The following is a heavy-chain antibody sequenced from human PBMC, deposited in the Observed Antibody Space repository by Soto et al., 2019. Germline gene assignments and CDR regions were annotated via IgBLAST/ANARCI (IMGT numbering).Heavy chain of an antibody. CDR1: GGTFSSYA. CDR2: IIPIFGAP. J-gene: IGHJ6*02. D-gene: IGHD3-10*01. V-gene: IGHV1-69*13. CDR3: ARGGRNYYGSGRYYKLPPFMDV. Sequence: SVKVSCKASGGTFSSYATSWVRQAPGQGLEWMGGIIPIFGAPTYAQNFQGRVTITADESTSTAYLELRSLRSEDTAVYYCARGGRNYYGSGRYYKLPPFMDVWGQGTTVTVSS.